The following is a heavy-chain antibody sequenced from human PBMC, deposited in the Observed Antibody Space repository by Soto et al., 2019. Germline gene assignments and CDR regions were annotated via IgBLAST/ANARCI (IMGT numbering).Heavy chain of an antibody. J-gene: IGHJ6*02. Sequence: PSGTLSLTCTVSGGSISSSSYYWGWIRQPPGKGLEWIGSIYYSGSTYYNPSLKSRVTISVDTSKNQFSLKLSSVTAADTAVYYCVRYYYVYDILTGYGYYYGMDVWGQGTTVTGSS. CDR1: GGSISSSSYY. V-gene: IGHV4-39*01. D-gene: IGHD3-9*01. CDR2: IYYSGST. CDR3: VRYYYVYDILTGYGYYYGMDV.